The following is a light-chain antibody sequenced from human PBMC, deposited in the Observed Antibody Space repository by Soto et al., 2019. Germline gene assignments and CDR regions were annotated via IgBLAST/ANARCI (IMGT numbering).Light chain of an antibody. CDR3: QQYNNWPPT. CDR1: QSVSGN. V-gene: IGKV3D-15*01. J-gene: IGKJ1*01. CDR2: GAS. Sequence: EIVMTQSPATLSVSPGERATLSCRASQSVSGNLAWYQQKPGQAPRLLIYGASTRATGIPARFSGSGSGTGFTLPISSLQSEDFAVYYCQQYNNWPPTFGQGTKVEIK.